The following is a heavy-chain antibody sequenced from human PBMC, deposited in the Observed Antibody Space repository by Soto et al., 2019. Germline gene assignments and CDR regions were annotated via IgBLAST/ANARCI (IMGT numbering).Heavy chain of an antibody. J-gene: IGHJ4*02. CDR1: GGSFSGYY. V-gene: IGHV4-34*01. Sequence: QVQLQQWGAGLLKPSETLSLTCAVYGGSFSGYYWSWIRQPPGKGLEWIGEINHSGSTNYNPSLNSRVTISVDTSETQFSLKLSSVTAADTAVYYCARSRGIYCSSTSCYTVGYWGQGTLVTVSS. D-gene: IGHD2-2*02. CDR3: ARSRGIYCSSTSCYTVGY. CDR2: INHSGST.